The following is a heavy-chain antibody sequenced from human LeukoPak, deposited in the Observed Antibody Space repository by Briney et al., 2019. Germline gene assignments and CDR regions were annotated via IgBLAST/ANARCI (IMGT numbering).Heavy chain of an antibody. CDR3: ARDRLDIVVVPAAMDYMDV. CDR1: GYTLTSYG. V-gene: IGHV1-18*01. D-gene: IGHD2-2*01. Sequence: GASVKVSCKASGYTLTSYGVSWVRQAPAEGLEGRGWSSAYNGNTNYAQKLQGTVTMTPDTSTSTAYMELRRLRSDDTAVYYCARDRLDIVVVPAAMDYMDVWGKGTTVTVSS. J-gene: IGHJ6*03. CDR2: SSAYNGNT.